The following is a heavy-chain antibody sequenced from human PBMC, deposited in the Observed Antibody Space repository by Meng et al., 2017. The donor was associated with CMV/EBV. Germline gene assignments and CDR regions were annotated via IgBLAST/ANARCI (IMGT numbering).Heavy chain of an antibody. CDR2: ISGSGGST. D-gene: IGHD6-6*01. Sequence: GESLKISCAASGVTFSSYAMSWVRQAPGKGLEWVSAISGSGGSTYYADSVKGRFTISRDNAKNSLYLQMNSLRAEDTALYYCAKDMREQLGPAINYWGQGTLVTVSS. J-gene: IGHJ4*02. V-gene: IGHV3-23*01. CDR3: AKDMREQLGPAINY. CDR1: GVTFSSYA.